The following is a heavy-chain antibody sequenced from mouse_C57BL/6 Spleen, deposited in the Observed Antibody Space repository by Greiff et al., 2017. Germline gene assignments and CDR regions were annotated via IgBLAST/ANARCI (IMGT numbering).Heavy chain of an antibody. V-gene: IGHV1-82*01. Sequence: VQLQQSGPELVKPGASVKISCKASGYAFSSSWMNWVKQRPGKGLEWIGRIYPGDGDTNYNGKFKGKATLSADNSSSTAYMQLSSRTSEDSAVYFYASSGPYYDSGYFDYWGQGTTLTVSS. CDR3: ASSGPYYDSGYFDY. CDR2: IYPGDGDT. CDR1: GYAFSSSW. D-gene: IGHD1-1*01. J-gene: IGHJ2*01.